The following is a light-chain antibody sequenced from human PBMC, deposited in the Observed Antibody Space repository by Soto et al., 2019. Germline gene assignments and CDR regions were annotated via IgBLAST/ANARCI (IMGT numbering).Light chain of an antibody. CDR2: DVS. V-gene: IGLV2-14*03. J-gene: IGLJ1*01. CDR3: ASYTRSPTFV. Sequence: QSALTQAASVSGSPGQSVTISCTGTNRDVGGFDYDSWYQQLPGEAPKLVIFDVSSRPSEVSDRFSGSKSGNTASLTISDLQAEDEAEYYCASYTRSPTFVFGTGTKLTVL. CDR1: NRDVGGFDY.